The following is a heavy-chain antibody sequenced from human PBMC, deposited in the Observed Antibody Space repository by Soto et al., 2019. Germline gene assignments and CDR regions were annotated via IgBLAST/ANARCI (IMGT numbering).Heavy chain of an antibody. CDR3: ARAVTVSHWFDP. V-gene: IGHV3-74*01. D-gene: IGHD4-17*01. CDR2: INSDGRST. Sequence: EVLLVESGGGLVQPGGSLRLSCAASGFTFSRYWMHWVRQAPGKGLVWVSRINSDGRSTNYADSVKGRFTISRDNAKNTLYLQMTSLRAEDTAVYYCARAVTVSHWFDPWGQGTLVTVSS. CDR1: GFTFSRYW. J-gene: IGHJ5*02.